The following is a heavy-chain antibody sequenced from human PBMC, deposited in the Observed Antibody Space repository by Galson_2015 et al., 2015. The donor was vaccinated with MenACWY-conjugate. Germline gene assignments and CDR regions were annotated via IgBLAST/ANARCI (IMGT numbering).Heavy chain of an antibody. CDR3: VRQGVWYVDLNYFDS. J-gene: IGHJ4*02. CDR1: GYSFTNYW. D-gene: IGHD6-13*01. Sequence: QSGAEVKKPGESLRITCKASGYSFTNYWIIWVRQMPGKGLEWMGRINPSDTYTEYSPSFQGHVTISIDNFNTTAYLQWSSLKASDTAMYYCVRQGVWYVDLNYFDSGGQGTLVTVSS. V-gene: IGHV5-10-1*01. CDR2: INPSDTYT.